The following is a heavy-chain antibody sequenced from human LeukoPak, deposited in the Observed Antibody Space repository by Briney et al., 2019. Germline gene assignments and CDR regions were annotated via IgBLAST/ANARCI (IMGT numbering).Heavy chain of an antibody. V-gene: IGHV4-34*01. D-gene: IGHD3-9*01. CDR3: ARVESYYDKKWFDP. Sequence: PSETLSLTCSVYSGSFSGYYWSWIRQPPGKGLEWIGEINHSVGTNYNPSLKSRVTMSLDTSKNQFSLKLSSVTAADTAVYFCARVESYYDKKWFDPWGQGTLVTVSS. CDR1: SGSFSGYY. J-gene: IGHJ5*02. CDR2: INHSVGT.